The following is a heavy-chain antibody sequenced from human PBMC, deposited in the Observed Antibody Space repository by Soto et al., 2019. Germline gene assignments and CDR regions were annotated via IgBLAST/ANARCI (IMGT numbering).Heavy chain of an antibody. J-gene: IGHJ6*02. V-gene: IGHV3-48*03. Sequence: GGSLRLSCAASGFTLSSYEMNWVRQAPGKGLEWVSYISSSGSTIYYADSVKGRFTISRDNAKNSLYLQMNSLRAEDTAVYYCARVDSSGWYSYYYYGMDVWGQGTTVTVSS. D-gene: IGHD6-19*01. CDR1: GFTLSSYE. CDR3: ARVDSSGWYSYYYYGMDV. CDR2: ISSSGSTI.